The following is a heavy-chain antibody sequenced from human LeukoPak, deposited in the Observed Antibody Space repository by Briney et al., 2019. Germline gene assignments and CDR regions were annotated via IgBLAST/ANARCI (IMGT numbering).Heavy chain of an antibody. J-gene: IGHJ4*02. Sequence: GGSLRLSCAASGFTFGSYAMSWAHQAPGKGMEWVSAISGSGGSTYYADSVKGRFTISRENSKNTLYLQMNGLRAEDAAVYYCAKQVGAAAIMTPVDYWGQGTLVTVSS. CDR3: AKQVGAAAIMTPVDY. D-gene: IGHD2-2*02. CDR2: ISGSGGST. V-gene: IGHV3-23*01. CDR1: GFTFGSYA.